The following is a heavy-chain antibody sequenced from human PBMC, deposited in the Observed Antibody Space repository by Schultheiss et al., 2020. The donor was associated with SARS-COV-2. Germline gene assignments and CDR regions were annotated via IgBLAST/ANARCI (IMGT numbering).Heavy chain of an antibody. CDR3: ARAPSGYNEPFDY. CDR2: INHSGST. J-gene: IGHJ4*02. D-gene: IGHD3-22*01. Sequence: SQTLSLTCAVYGGSFSGYYWSWIRQPPGKGLEWIGEINHSGSTNYNPSLKSRVTISVDTSKNQFSLKLSSVTAADTAVYYCARAPSGYNEPFDYWGQGTLVTVSS. V-gene: IGHV4-34*01. CDR1: GGSFSGYY.